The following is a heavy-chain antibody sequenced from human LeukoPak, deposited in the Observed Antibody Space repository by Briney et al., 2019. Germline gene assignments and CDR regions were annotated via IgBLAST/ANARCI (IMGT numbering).Heavy chain of an antibody. D-gene: IGHD3-22*01. Sequence: PGGSLRLSCAASGFTFNNYWVHWVRQVPGKGLVWVSRINPAGSSTSYADSVKGRFTISRDNAKNTVYLQMNSLRAEDTAMYYCARLRGGDGSVFRPFDYRGQGTLVTVSS. CDR2: INPAGSST. CDR3: ARLRGGDGSVFRPFDY. V-gene: IGHV3-74*01. CDR1: GFTFNNYW. J-gene: IGHJ4*02.